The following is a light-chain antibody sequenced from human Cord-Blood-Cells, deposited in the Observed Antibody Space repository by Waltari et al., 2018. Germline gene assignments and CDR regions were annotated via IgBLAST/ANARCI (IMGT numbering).Light chain of an antibody. CDR2: DAS. CDR3: QQRSNWPPAT. V-gene: IGKV3-11*01. J-gene: IGKJ5*01. Sequence: EIVLTQSPATLSLSPGERATLSCRASQSVSSYLAWYQQKPAQAPRLLIYDASHRATGIPARFSGSGSGTDFTLTISSLEPEDFAVYYCQQRSNWPPATFGQGTRLEIK. CDR1: QSVSSY.